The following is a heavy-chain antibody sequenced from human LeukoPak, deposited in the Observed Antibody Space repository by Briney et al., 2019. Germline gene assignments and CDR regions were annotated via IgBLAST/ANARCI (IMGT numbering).Heavy chain of an antibody. Sequence: SETLSLTCAVYGESFSGYYWSWIRQPPGKGLEWIGEINHSGSTNNNPTLKSRVTISVDASKNQFSLKLSSVTAADTAVYYCARRSDYDILTGYSNSRFDPWGQGTLVTVSS. CDR2: INHSGST. D-gene: IGHD3-9*01. V-gene: IGHV4-34*01. CDR1: GESFSGYY. J-gene: IGHJ5*02. CDR3: ARRSDYDILTGYSNSRFDP.